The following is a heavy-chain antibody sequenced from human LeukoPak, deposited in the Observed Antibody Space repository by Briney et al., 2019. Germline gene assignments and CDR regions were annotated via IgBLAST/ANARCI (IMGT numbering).Heavy chain of an antibody. Sequence: GGSLRLSCAASGFAFSSYAMSWVRQAPGKGLEWVAVISYDGSNKYYADSVKGRFTISRDNSKNTLYLQMNSLRAEDTAVYYCAKAESPRNTYYYGSGSSHSPFDYWGQGTLVTVSS. D-gene: IGHD3-10*01. V-gene: IGHV3-30*18. J-gene: IGHJ4*02. CDR3: AKAESPRNTYYYGSGSSHSPFDY. CDR2: ISYDGSNK. CDR1: GFAFSSYA.